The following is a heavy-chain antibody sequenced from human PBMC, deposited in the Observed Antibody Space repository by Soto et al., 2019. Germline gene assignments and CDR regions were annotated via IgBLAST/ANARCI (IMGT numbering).Heavy chain of an antibody. CDR3: ARGDIVVVPAAPDAFDI. V-gene: IGHV1-3*01. CDR1: GYTFTSYA. J-gene: IGHJ3*02. CDR2: INAGNGNT. Sequence: ASVKVSCKASGYTFTSYAMHWVRQAPGQRLEWMGWINAGNGNTKYSQKFQGRVTITRDTSASTAYMELSSLRSEDTAVYHCARGDIVVVPAAPDAFDIWGQGTMVTVSS. D-gene: IGHD2-2*01.